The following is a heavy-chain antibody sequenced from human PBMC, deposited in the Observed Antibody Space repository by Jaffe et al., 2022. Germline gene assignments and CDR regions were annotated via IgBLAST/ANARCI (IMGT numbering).Heavy chain of an antibody. Sequence: QVQLVESGGGLVKPGGSLRLSCAASGFTFSDYYMSWIRQAPGKGLEWVSYISSSGSTIYYADSVKGRFTISRDNAKNSLYLQMNSLRAEDTAVYYCASDLGYCSGGSCYGRFYFDYWGQGTLVTVSS. J-gene: IGHJ4*02. CDR2: ISSSGSTI. CDR3: ASDLGYCSGGSCYGRFYFDY. V-gene: IGHV3-11*01. D-gene: IGHD2-15*01. CDR1: GFTFSDYY.